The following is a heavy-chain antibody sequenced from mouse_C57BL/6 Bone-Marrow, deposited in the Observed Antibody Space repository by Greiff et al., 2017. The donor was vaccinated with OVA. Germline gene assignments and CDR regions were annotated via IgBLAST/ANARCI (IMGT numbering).Heavy chain of an antibody. D-gene: IGHD2-4*01. CDR1: GYSITSGYY. J-gene: IGHJ2*01. V-gene: IGHV3-6*01. CDR3: AREGGLRRGGFDY. CDR2: ISYDGSN. Sequence: EVQLQQSGPGLVKPSQSLSLTCSVTGYSITSGYYWNWIRQFPGNKLEWMGYISYDGSNNYNPSLKNRISITRDTSKNQFFLKLNSVTTEDTATYYCAREGGLRRGGFDYWGQGTTLTVSS.